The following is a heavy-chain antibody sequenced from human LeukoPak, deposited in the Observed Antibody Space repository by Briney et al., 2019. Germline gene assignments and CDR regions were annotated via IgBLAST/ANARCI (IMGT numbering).Heavy chain of an antibody. D-gene: IGHD2-8*01. J-gene: IGHJ4*02. Sequence: GGSLRLSCAASGFTFSAYGMNWVRQAPGKGLEWVSYISTSSSTMCYADSVKGRFTISRDNAKNPLYLQMKSLRDGDTAVYYCARHGFDYWGQGTLVTVSS. V-gene: IGHV3-48*02. CDR3: ARHGFDY. CDR2: ISTSSSTM. CDR1: GFTFSAYG.